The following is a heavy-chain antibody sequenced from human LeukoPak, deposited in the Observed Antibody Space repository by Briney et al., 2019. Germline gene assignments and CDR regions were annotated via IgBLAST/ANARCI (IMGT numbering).Heavy chain of an antibody. J-gene: IGHJ6*03. CDR3: ARGLEVRARVGYHYYMDV. Sequence: SDTLSLTCTVSGGSISSSSYYWGWIRQPPGKGLEWIGSIYYSRSTYYNPSLKSRVTISVDTSKNQFSLKLSSVTAADTAVYFCARGLEVRARVGYHYYMDVWGKGNTVTGSS. D-gene: IGHD1-26*01. V-gene: IGHV4-39*07. CDR2: IYYSRST. CDR1: GGSISSSSYY.